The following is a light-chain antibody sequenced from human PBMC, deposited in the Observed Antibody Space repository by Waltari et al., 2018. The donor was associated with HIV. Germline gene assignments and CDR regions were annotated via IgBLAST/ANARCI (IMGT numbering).Light chain of an antibody. V-gene: IGKV1-39*01. Sequence: DIQMTQSPSSLSASVGDRVTISCRASQNIRHYLNWFQHKPGKAPNLLIYAASNLQSGVPSQFGGGGSGTDFTLTISNLQPGDSATYYCQQSYSAPQTFGQGTKVEIK. J-gene: IGKJ1*01. CDR3: QQSYSAPQT. CDR2: AAS. CDR1: QNIRHY.